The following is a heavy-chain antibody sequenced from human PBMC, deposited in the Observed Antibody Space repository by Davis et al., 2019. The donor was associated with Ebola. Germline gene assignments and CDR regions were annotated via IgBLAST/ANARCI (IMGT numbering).Heavy chain of an antibody. V-gene: IGHV3-30*04. CDR1: GFTFSTYP. Sequence: PGGSLRLSCAASGFTFSTYPMHWVRQAPGKGLEWVTVISYDGTNRYYADSVKGRFTISREKSKDTLFLQMNSLRPEDTAGYYCARGAPPTFYYYGVDAWGQGTTVIVSS. CDR2: ISYDGTNR. J-gene: IGHJ6*01. CDR3: ARGAPPTFYYYGVDA.